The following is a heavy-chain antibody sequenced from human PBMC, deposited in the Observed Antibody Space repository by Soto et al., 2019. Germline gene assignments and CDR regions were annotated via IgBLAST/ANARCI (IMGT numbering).Heavy chain of an antibody. CDR2: IGAARDQ. D-gene: IGHD1-1*01. V-gene: IGHV3-13*05. CDR1: GFTFSDYD. Sequence: EVQLVESGGGSVQVGGSLRLSCTASGFTFSDYDMHWVRQAAGKGLEWVSTIGAARDQYYTGYVKGRFTISRENARNSMFLQMNSVTGGDTAVYYCARAYTGRLPRRADYYYALDVWGQGTKVTVS. CDR3: ARAYTGRLPRRADYYYALDV. J-gene: IGHJ6*02.